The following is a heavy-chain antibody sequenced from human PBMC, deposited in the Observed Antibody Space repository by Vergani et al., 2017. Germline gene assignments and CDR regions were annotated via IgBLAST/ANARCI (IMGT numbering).Heavy chain of an antibody. V-gene: IGHV3-23*04. CDR3: AKNGHCSGGSCYSNYYYYMDV. CDR2: ISGSGGST. D-gene: IGHD2-15*01. CDR1: GFTFSSYA. J-gene: IGHJ6*03. Sequence: EVQLVESGGGLVQPGGSLRLSCAASGFTFSSYAMSWVRQAPGKGLEWVSAISGSGGSTYYADSVKGRFTISRDNSKNKLYLQMNSLRAEDTAVYYCAKNGHCSGGSCYSNYYYYMDVWGKGTTVTVSS.